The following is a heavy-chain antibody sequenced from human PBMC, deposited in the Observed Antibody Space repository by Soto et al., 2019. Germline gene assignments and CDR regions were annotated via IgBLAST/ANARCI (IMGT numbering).Heavy chain of an antibody. CDR3: ARGYSRSWYIGY. CDR2: INSDGSST. J-gene: IGHJ4*02. CDR1: GFTFSSYW. D-gene: IGHD6-13*01. V-gene: IGHV3-74*01. Sequence: HPGGSLRLSCAASGFTFSSYWMHWVRQAPGKGLVWVSRINSDGSSTSYADSVKGRFTISRDNAKNTLYLQMNSLRAEDTAVYYCARGYSRSWYIGYWGQGTLVTVSS.